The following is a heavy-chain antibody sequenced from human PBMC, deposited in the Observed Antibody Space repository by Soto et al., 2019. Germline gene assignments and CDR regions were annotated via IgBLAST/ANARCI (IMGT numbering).Heavy chain of an antibody. CDR3: AVPEAGDFHY. V-gene: IGHV3-11*01. J-gene: IGHJ4*02. Sequence: GGSLRLSCAASGFTFSDYYMSWIRQAPGKGLEWISYISSSGNTVYYADSVEGRFTISRDDAQNSLYLQMNNLTAADTAVYYCAVPEAGDFHYWGQGALVTVSS. D-gene: IGHD6-13*01. CDR2: ISSSGNTV. CDR1: GFTFSDYY.